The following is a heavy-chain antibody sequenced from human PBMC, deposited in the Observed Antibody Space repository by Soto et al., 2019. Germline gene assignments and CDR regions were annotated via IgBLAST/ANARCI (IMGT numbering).Heavy chain of an antibody. V-gene: IGHV3-23*01. CDR2: ISGSGGST. J-gene: IGHJ6*02. D-gene: IGHD2-15*01. Sequence: LRLSCAASLFTFSIYAMRWVRQAPGKGLEWVSAISGSGGSTYYADSVKGRFTISRDNSKNTLYLQMNSLRAEDTAVYYCARGENIVVVVAATPHYYYGMDVWGQGTTVTVSS. CDR1: LFTFSIYA. CDR3: ARGENIVVVVAATPHYYYGMDV.